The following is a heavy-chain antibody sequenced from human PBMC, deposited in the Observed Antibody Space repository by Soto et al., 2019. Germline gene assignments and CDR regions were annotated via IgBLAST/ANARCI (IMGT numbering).Heavy chain of an antibody. D-gene: IGHD2-15*01. CDR1: GLTFSSYA. CDR2: ISGSGGST. CDR3: ARRRGPLLKDAFDI. Sequence: EVQLLESGGGLVQPGGSLRLSCAASGLTFSSYAMSWVHQAPGKGLEGVSAISGSGGSTYYADSVKGRFTISRDNSKNLMYLQMNSLRADDTAVYFCARRRGPLLKDAFDIWGQGTMVTVSS. V-gene: IGHV3-23*01. J-gene: IGHJ3*02.